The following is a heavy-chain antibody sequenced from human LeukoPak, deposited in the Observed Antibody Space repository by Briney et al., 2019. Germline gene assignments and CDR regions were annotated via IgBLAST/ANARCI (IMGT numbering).Heavy chain of an antibody. D-gene: IGHD1-1*01. CDR3: AREDWNDEILGGYFDY. Sequence: GGSLRLSCAASGFTFSSNGMHWVRQAPGKGLEWVAVIWYDGSNKYYADSVKGRFTISRDNSKNTLYLQMNSLRAEDTAVYYCAREDWNDEILGGYFDYWGQGTLVTVSS. CDR1: GFTFSSNG. CDR2: IWYDGSNK. J-gene: IGHJ4*02. V-gene: IGHV3-33*01.